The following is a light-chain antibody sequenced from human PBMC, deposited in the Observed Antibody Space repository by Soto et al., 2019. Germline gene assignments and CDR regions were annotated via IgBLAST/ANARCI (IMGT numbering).Light chain of an antibody. CDR1: QDVSHF. J-gene: IGKJ1*01. V-gene: IGKV1-33*01. CDR2: DAS. Sequence: DIQMTQSPSSLSASIGDRVTITCQASQDVSHFLNWFQQRPGKAPKLLIYDASPLERGVTSRFSGRGSGSRFTFTITSLQPEDPAKSYCLQYDSRPWTFGQGTKVV. CDR3: LQYDSRPWT.